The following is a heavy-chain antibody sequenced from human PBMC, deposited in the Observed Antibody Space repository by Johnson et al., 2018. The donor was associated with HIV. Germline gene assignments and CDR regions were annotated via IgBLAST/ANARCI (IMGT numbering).Heavy chain of an antibody. CDR3: ARDYRFRSFSSSPEAFDV. CDR2: IRYDGSNK. J-gene: IGHJ3*01. Sequence: QVQLMESGGGLVKPGGSLRLSCAASGFTFSDYYMSWIRHAPGKGLEWVAFIRYDGSNKYYADSVKGRFTISRDNSKNTLYLQMNSLRAEDTAVYYCARDYRFRSFSSSPEAFDVWGQGTMVTVSS. CDR1: GFTFSDYY. D-gene: IGHD2-2*01. V-gene: IGHV3-30*02.